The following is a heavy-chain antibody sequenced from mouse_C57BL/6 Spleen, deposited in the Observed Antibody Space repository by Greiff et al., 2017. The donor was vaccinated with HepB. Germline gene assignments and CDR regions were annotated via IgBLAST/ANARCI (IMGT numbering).Heavy chain of an antibody. CDR2: IDPANGNT. CDR3: ARHLYGSSWYFDV. D-gene: IGHD1-1*01. Sequence: EVQLQESVAELVRPGASVKLSCTASGFNIKNTYMHWVKQRPEQGLEWIGRIDPANGNTKYATKFQGKATITADTSANTAYLQLSSLTSEDTAIYYCARHLYGSSWYFDVWGTGTTVTVSS. J-gene: IGHJ1*03. CDR1: GFNIKNTY. V-gene: IGHV14-3*01.